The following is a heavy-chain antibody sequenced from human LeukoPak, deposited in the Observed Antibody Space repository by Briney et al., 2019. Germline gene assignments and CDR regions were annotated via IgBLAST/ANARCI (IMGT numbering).Heavy chain of an antibody. CDR1: GFTFSSYS. D-gene: IGHD1-26*01. CDR2: ISGSSSSI. Sequence: GGSLRLSCAASGFTFSSYSMNWVRQAPGKGLELVSSISGSSSSIFYADSVEGRYTISRDNAKNSLYLQMNSLSAEDTAVYCCAGVRVVGATLDAFDIWGQGTMLTVSS. J-gene: IGHJ3*02. CDR3: AGVRVVGATLDAFDI. V-gene: IGHV3-21*01.